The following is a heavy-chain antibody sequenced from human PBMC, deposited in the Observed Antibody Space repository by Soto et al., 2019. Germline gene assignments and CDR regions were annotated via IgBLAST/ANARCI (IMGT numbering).Heavy chain of an antibody. Sequence: PGGSLRLSCAASGFTFSSYSMNWVRQAPGKGLEWLSYITSSSGSIYYADSVKGRFIISRDNAKNSLYLQMNSLRAEDTAVYYCARDSLGVQGLSWGQGTLVTVSS. CDR2: ITSSSGSI. V-gene: IGHV3-48*01. J-gene: IGHJ5*02. D-gene: IGHD3-10*01. CDR3: ARDSLGVQGLS. CDR1: GFTFSSYS.